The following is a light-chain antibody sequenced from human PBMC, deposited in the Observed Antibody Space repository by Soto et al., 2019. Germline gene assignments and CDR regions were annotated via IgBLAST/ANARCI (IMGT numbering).Light chain of an antibody. CDR1: QSVSNY. CDR3: HQYGSSPKLT. Sequence: DIVFTQSPATLSLSPGERATLSCRASQSVSNYLAWYQQKPGRAPRLLIYGASNRATGIPARFSGTGSGTDFTLTISSLEPEDSAVYYCHQYGSSPKLTFGGGTKVDIK. J-gene: IGKJ4*01. V-gene: IGKV3-11*01. CDR2: GAS.